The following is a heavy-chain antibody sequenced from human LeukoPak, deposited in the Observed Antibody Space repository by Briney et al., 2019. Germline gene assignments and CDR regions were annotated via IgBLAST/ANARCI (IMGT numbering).Heavy chain of an antibody. Sequence: GGSLRLSCAASGFTFDAYGMNWVRQPPGKGLVWVSRINSDGSSTTYADSVKGRFTISRDNSKNTLYLQMNSLRAEDTAVYYCARVSDSSSWYIDYWGQGTLVSVS. CDR2: INSDGSST. CDR3: ARVSDSSSWYIDY. V-gene: IGHV3-74*01. J-gene: IGHJ4*02. CDR1: GFTFDAYG. D-gene: IGHD6-13*01.